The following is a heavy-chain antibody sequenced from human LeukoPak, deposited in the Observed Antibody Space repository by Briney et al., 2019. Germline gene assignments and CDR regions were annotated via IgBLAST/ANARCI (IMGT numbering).Heavy chain of an antibody. V-gene: IGHV3-48*01. J-gene: IGHJ3*02. CDR3: ARDWAYGFDM. Sequence: PGGSLRLSCAASGFTLSSYSMNWVRQAPGKGLEWVSHISTRSTTMSYTDSVRGRFTISRDNGKNSLYLQMSSLRAEDTAVYYCARDWAYGFDMWGQGTMVTVSS. CDR1: GFTLSSYS. D-gene: IGHD7-27*01. CDR2: ISTRSTTM.